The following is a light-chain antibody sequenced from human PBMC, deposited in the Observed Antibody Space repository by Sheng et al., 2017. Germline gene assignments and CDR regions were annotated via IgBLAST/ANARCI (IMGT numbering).Light chain of an antibody. J-gene: IGKJ3*01. CDR1: QSVSGSY. CDR2: GAS. V-gene: IGKV3-20*01. CDR3: QQYGDSPVT. Sequence: EIVLTQSPGTLSLSPGERATLSCRASQSVSGSYLAWYQQKPGQAPRLLIYGASIRATGIPDRFSGSGSGTDFTLTISRLEPDDFAVYYCQQYGDSPVTFGPGTKVDF.